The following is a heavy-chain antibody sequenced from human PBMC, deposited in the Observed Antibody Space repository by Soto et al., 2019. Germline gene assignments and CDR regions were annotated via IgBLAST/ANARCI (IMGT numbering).Heavy chain of an antibody. J-gene: IGHJ6*02. CDR2: IKEDGSEE. CDR3: ARGTAYYGMDV. V-gene: IGHV3-7*04. Sequence: EVQLVESGGGKVQPGGSLRLSCAGSGITFSVYWMTWVRQAPGKGLEWVANIKEDGSEEYYGDSVKGRFTISRDNAKNSLYLQMNSLRVGDTAVYYCARGTAYYGMDVWGQGTTVIVSS. CDR1: GITFSVYW.